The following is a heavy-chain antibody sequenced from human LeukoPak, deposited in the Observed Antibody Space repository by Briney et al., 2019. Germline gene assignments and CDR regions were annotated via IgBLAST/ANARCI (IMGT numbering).Heavy chain of an antibody. V-gene: IGHV4-34*01. Sequence: GSLRLSCAASGFTFSSYWMHWVRQAPGKGLEWIGEINHSRTTNYNPSLKSRVTISVDTSKKHFSLSLSSVNAADTAVYYCARVNSGYAWAVTHTKFDYWGQGTLVTVSS. D-gene: IGHD3-22*01. J-gene: IGHJ4*02. CDR1: GFTFSSYW. CDR2: INHSRTT. CDR3: ARVNSGYAWAVTHTKFDY.